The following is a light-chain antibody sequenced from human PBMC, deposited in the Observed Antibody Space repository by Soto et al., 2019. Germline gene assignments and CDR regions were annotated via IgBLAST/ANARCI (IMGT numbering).Light chain of an antibody. CDR2: GSS. V-gene: IGKV3-20*01. Sequence: EIVLTQSPGTLSLSAGERATLXXRTSQSVSSTCLAWYQQQPGQAPRXXIYGSSNRATGIPDRFSGSGSGTDFTLTISRLEPEDFAVYYCQQYGSSSLTFGQGTKVEIK. CDR1: QSVSSTC. J-gene: IGKJ1*01. CDR3: QQYGSSSLT.